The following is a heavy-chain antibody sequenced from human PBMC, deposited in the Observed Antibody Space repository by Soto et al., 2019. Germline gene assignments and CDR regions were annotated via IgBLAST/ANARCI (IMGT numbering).Heavy chain of an antibody. Sequence: EVQLVESGGGLVKPGGSLRLSCAASGFSFSNYGMNWVRQAPGKGLEWVSSTSSSSSYISYADSVKGRFTISRDNAKNSVYLQMNSLRAEDTAVYYCARSDCTSTSCYVVWFDPWGQGTLVTVSS. D-gene: IGHD2-2*01. V-gene: IGHV3-21*01. CDR2: TSSSSSYI. J-gene: IGHJ5*02. CDR1: GFSFSNYG. CDR3: ARSDCTSTSCYVVWFDP.